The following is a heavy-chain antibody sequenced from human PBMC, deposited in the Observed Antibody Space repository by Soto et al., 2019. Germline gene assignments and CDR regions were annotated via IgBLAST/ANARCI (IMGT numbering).Heavy chain of an antibody. V-gene: IGHV4-31*03. J-gene: IGHJ5*02. CDR2: IYYSGST. Sequence: QVQLQESGPGLVKPSQTLSLTCTVSGGSISSGGYYWSWIRQHPGKGREGNGYIYYSGSTFYKPSLTSRVTISVDLSKNSFSLKVSSVTAADTAVYYCARSVFPWGRGTLVTVSS. CDR3: ARSVFP. CDR1: GGSISSGGYY.